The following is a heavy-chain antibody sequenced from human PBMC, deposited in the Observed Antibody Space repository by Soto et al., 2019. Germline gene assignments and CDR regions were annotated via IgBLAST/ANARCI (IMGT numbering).Heavy chain of an antibody. CDR1: EDTFRNYA. CDR2: IIPIFGTA. J-gene: IGHJ2*01. V-gene: IGHV1-69*06. CDR3: VSTKYDSSAYYYWYLGL. Sequence: QVELVQSGAEVKKPGSSVKVSCQASEDTFRNYAISWVRQAPGQGLEWMGGIIPIFGTANYAQKFQGRVTITADTSANTVYFELSSLRSEDTAVYYCVSTKYDSSAYYYWYLGLWGRGTLVTVSS. D-gene: IGHD3-22*01.